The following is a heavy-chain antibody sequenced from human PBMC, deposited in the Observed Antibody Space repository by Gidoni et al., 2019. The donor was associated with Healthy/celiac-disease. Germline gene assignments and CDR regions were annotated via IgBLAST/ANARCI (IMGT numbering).Heavy chain of an antibody. Sequence: QVQLQESGPGLVKPSQTLSLTCTVSGCSISSCGYYWSWIRQHPGKGLEWIGYIYYSGSTYYNPSLKSRVTISVDTSKNQFSLKLSSVTAADTAVYYCARSYDSSGPFDYWGQGTLVTVSS. D-gene: IGHD3-22*01. CDR3: ARSYDSSGPFDY. V-gene: IGHV4-31*03. CDR2: IYYSGST. CDR1: GCSISSCGYY. J-gene: IGHJ4*02.